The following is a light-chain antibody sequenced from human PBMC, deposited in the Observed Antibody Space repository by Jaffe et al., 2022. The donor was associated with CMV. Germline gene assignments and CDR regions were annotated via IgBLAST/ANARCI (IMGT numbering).Light chain of an antibody. Sequence: SYELTQPPSVSVSPGQTASITCSGDKLGDKYVCWYRQKPGQSPVLVIYQDTKRPSGIPERFSASNSGNTATLTISGTQTMDEADYYCQAWDSSTAWDVVFGGGTKLTVL. CDR1: KLGDKY. V-gene: IGLV3-1*01. CDR2: QDT. CDR3: QAWDSSTAWDVV. J-gene: IGLJ2*01.